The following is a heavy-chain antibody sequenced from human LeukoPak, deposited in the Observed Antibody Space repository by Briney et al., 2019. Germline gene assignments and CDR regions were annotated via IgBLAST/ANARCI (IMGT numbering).Heavy chain of an antibody. CDR2: IYYSGST. CDR1: GGSISSSSYY. CDR3: ARGRNSYGYPPPRFDY. J-gene: IGHJ4*02. Sequence: SETLSLTCTVSGGSISSSSYYWGWIRQPPGKGLEWIGSIYYSGSTYYNPSLKSRVTISVDTSKNQFSLKLSSVTAADTAVYYCARGRNSYGYPPPRFDYWGQGTLVTVSS. V-gene: IGHV4-39*01. D-gene: IGHD5-18*01.